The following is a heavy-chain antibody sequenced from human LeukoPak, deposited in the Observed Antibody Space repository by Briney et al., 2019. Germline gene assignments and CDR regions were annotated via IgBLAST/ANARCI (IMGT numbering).Heavy chain of an antibody. J-gene: IGHJ5*02. D-gene: IGHD3-10*01. CDR1: GYTLTELS. Sequence: ASVKVSCKVSGYTLTELSMYWVRQAPGKGLEWMGGFDPEDGETIYAQKFQGRVTMTEDTSTDTAYMELSSLRSEDTAVYYCATVISYYGSGGPFDPWGQGTLVTVSS. CDR2: FDPEDGET. V-gene: IGHV1-24*01. CDR3: ATVISYYGSGGPFDP.